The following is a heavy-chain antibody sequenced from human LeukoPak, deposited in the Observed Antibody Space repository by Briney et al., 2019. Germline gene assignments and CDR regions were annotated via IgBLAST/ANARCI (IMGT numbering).Heavy chain of an antibody. CDR1: GFTFSSYG. D-gene: IGHD3-22*01. Sequence: GGSLRLSCAASGFTFSSYGMHWVRQAPGKGLEWVAFIRYGGSNKYYADSVKGRFTISRDNSKNTLYLQMNSLRAEDTAVYYCAKAGGRDSSGYPPDYWGQGTLVTVSS. CDR3: AKAGGRDSSGYPPDY. CDR2: IRYGGSNK. J-gene: IGHJ4*02. V-gene: IGHV3-30*02.